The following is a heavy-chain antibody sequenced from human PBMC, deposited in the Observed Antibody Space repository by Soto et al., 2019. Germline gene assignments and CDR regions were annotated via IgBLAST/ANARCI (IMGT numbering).Heavy chain of an antibody. CDR2: INHSGST. CDR1: GGSFSGYY. V-gene: IGHV4-34*01. J-gene: IGHJ4*02. D-gene: IGHD3-10*01. Sequence: QVQLQQWGAGLLKPSETLSLTCAVYGGSFSGYYWSWIRQPPGKGLEWIGEINHSGSTNYNPSLKSRVTISVDTSKNQFCLKLGSVAAADTAVYYCARGHYYYGSGSYVPFGYWGQGTLVTVSS. CDR3: ARGHYYYGSGSYVPFGY.